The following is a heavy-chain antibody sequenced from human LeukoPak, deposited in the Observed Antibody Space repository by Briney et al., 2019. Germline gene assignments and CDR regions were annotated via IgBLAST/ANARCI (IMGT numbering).Heavy chain of an antibody. J-gene: IGHJ6*03. D-gene: IGHD2-15*01. Sequence: RGSLRLSCVASGFSFSSYGMSWVRPAPGGGLEWVSAISGSGGRTYYADVVRGRFTISRDNSKNTLYLQMSSLRAEATVVYYCVRGMVVAATPSRSMDGWGKGTTVTISS. V-gene: IGHV3-23*01. CDR1: GFSFSSYG. CDR3: VRGMVVAATPSRSMDG. CDR2: ISGSGGRT.